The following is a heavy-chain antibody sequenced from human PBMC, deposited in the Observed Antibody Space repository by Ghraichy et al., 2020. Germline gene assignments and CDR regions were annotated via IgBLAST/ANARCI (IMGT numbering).Heavy chain of an antibody. CDR1: GFTFSSYS. CDR2: ISSSSSYI. CDR3: ARSGWTYYYYGMDV. D-gene: IGHD6-19*01. J-gene: IGHJ6*02. Sequence: GGSLRLSCAASGFTFSSYSMNWVRQAPGKGLEWVSSISSSSSYIYYADSVKGRFTISRDNAKNSLYLQMNSLRAEDTAVYYCARSGWTYYYYGMDVWGQGTTVTVFS. V-gene: IGHV3-21*01.